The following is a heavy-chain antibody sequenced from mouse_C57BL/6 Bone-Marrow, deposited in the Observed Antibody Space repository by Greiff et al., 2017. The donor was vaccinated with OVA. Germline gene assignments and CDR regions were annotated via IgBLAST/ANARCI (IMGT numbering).Heavy chain of an antibody. D-gene: IGHD2-5*01. J-gene: IGHJ4*01. V-gene: IGHV1-15*01. CDR1: GYTFTDYE. CDR2: IDPETGGT. Sequence: VQLQQSGAELVRPGASVTLSCKASGYTFTDYEMHWVKQTPVHGLEWIGAIDPETGGTAYNQKFKGKAILTADKSSSTAYMEHRSLTSEDSAFYYCTRGYSNYYAMDYWGQGTSVTVSS. CDR3: TRGYSNYYAMDY.